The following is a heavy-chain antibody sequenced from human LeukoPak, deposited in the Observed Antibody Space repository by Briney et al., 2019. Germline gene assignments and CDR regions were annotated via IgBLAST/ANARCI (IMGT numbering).Heavy chain of an antibody. V-gene: IGHV4-39*07. J-gene: IGHJ4*02. Sequence: SETLSLTCTVSGGSISSSSYYWGWIRQPPGKGLEWIGGIYYSGSTYYNPSLKSRVTISVDTSKNQFSLKLSSVTAADTAVYYCARLMVRGGAFDYWGQGTLVTVSS. CDR1: GGSISSSSYY. D-gene: IGHD3-10*01. CDR2: IYYSGST. CDR3: ARLMVRGGAFDY.